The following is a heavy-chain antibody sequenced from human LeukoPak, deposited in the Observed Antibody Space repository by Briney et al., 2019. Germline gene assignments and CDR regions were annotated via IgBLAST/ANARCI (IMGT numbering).Heavy chain of an antibody. D-gene: IGHD2-2*01. J-gene: IGHJ6*02. Sequence: SETLSLACDVPGGSFSGYLWSWIRQSPGKGLEWIGEVNYRGSPHYNPSLESRVTISVDTSKNQLSLKLTSVTAADTALYYCSRSGLTGMREYERADYYYYGMDLWGQGTAVTV. V-gene: IGHV4-34*01. CDR1: GGSFSGYL. CDR2: VNYRGSP. CDR3: SRSGLTGMREYERADYYYYGMDL.